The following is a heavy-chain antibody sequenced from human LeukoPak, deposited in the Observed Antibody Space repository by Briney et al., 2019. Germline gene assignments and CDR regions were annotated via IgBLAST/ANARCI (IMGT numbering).Heavy chain of an antibody. CDR2: IYYSGST. J-gene: IGHJ4*02. CDR3: ARGHPGKVVAATPPDY. Sequence: PSETLSLTCTVSGGSISSYYWSWIRQPPGKGLEWIGYIYYSGSTNYNPSLKRRVTMSVDTSKNQFSLKLSSVSASDTAMYYCARGHPGKVVAATPPDYWGQGTLVTVSS. CDR1: GGSISSYY. D-gene: IGHD2-15*01. V-gene: IGHV4-59*08.